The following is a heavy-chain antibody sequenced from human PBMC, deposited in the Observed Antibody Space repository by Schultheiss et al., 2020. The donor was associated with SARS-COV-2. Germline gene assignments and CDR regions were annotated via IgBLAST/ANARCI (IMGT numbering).Heavy chain of an antibody. CDR1: GFTFSSYG. CDR3: ARETSGWYGLLDY. D-gene: IGHD6-19*01. CDR2: IWYDGTNK. Sequence: GGSLRLSCAASGFTFSSYGMHWVRQAPGKGLEWVALIWYDGTNKNYVDSVKGRFTISRDNSKNTLYLQMNSLRAEDTAVYYCARETSGWYGLLDYWGQGTLVTVSS. J-gene: IGHJ4*02. V-gene: IGHV3-30*02.